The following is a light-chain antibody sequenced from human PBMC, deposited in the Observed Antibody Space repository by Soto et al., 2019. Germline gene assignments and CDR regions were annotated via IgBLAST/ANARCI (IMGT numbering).Light chain of an antibody. CDR3: QQYNSYSPYT. V-gene: IGKV1-5*03. J-gene: IGKJ2*01. CDR2: KAS. CDR1: QSISSW. Sequence: DIQMTQSPSTLSASVGDRVTITCRASQSISSWLAWYQQKPGKAPKLLIYKASSLESGLPSRFSGSGSGTEFTLTISSLQPDDFATYYCQQYNSYSPYTFGEGTKLEIK.